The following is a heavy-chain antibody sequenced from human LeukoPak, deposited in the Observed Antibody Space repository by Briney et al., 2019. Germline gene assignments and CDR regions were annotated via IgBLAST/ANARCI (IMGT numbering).Heavy chain of an antibody. J-gene: IGHJ4*02. D-gene: IGHD5-24*01. CDR1: GFTFSSYD. CDR3: AGRTRRDGYNYFDY. Sequence: GGSLRLSCAASGFTFSSYDMSWVRQAPGKGLEWVSSISSSGTTTYYADSVKGRFTISRDNAKNSLYLQMNSLRAEDTAVCYCAGRTRRDGYNYFDYWGEGALVSVSS. CDR2: ISSSGTTT. V-gene: IGHV3-48*03.